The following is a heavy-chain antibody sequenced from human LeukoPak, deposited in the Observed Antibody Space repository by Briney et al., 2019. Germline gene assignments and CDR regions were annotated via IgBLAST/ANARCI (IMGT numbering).Heavy chain of an antibody. J-gene: IGHJ6*03. Sequence: PGGSLRLSCAASGFTFSSYAMSWVCQAPGKGLEWVSAISGSGGSTYYADSVKGRFTISRDNSKNTLYLQMNSLRAEDTAVYYCAKPGVKQWLVRIWYVDVWGKGTTVTVSS. CDR2: ISGSGGST. CDR3: AKPGVKQWLVRIWYVDV. V-gene: IGHV3-23*01. CDR1: GFTFSSYA. D-gene: IGHD6-19*01.